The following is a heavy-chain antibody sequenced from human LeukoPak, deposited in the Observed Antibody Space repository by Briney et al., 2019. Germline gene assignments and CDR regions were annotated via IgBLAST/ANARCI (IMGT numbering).Heavy chain of an antibody. Sequence: GGSLRLSCAASGLTFSSYAMSWVRQAPGKGLEWVSAISGSGGSTYYADSVKGRFTISRDSSKNTLYLQMNSLRAEDTAVYYCAKLSGFDYGDSWGQRTLVTASS. CDR1: GLTFSSYA. J-gene: IGHJ4*02. CDR3: AKLSGFDYGDS. V-gene: IGHV3-23*01. CDR2: ISGSGGST.